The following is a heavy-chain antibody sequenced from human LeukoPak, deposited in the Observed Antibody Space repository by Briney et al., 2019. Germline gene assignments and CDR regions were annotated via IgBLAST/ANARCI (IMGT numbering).Heavy chain of an antibody. D-gene: IGHD6-13*01. V-gene: IGHV3-48*01. J-gene: IGHJ4*02. CDR3: ARGSSSWSYFDY. Sequence: GGSLRLSCAASGFTFSSYSMNWVRQAPGKGLEWVSYISSSSTTIYYADSVKGRFTISRDKAKNSLYLQMNSLRAEDTAVYYCARGSSSWSYFDYWGQGTLVTVPS. CDR2: ISSSSTTI. CDR1: GFTFSSYS.